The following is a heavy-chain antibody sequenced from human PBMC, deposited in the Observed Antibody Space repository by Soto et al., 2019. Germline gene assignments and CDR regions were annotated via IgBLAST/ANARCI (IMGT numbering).Heavy chain of an antibody. Sequence: QITLKESVPTLGKPTQTLTLTCTFSGFSLSTSGVGVGWIRQPPGKALEWLALIYWDADKRYSPSLKSRLTITKDTSKNQVVLTMTNMDPVDTATYYCAHRRDSSWYKVSFDPWGQGTLVTVSS. CDR3: AHRRDSSWYKVSFDP. J-gene: IGHJ5*02. CDR2: IYWDADK. V-gene: IGHV2-5*02. D-gene: IGHD6-13*01. CDR1: GFSLSTSGVG.